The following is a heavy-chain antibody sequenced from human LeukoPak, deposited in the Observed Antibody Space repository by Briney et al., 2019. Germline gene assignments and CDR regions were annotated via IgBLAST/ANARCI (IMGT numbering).Heavy chain of an antibody. Sequence: SETLSLTCTVSGGSISSGGYYWSWIRQHPGKGLEWIGYIYYSGSTYYNPSLKSRVTISVDTSKNQFSLKLSSVTAADTAVYYCARVVGGSSSWYEIYYYYYYMNVWGKGTTVTVSS. J-gene: IGHJ6*03. CDR2: IYYSGST. CDR1: GGSISSGGYY. D-gene: IGHD6-13*01. CDR3: ARVVGGSSSWYEIYYYYYYMNV. V-gene: IGHV4-31*03.